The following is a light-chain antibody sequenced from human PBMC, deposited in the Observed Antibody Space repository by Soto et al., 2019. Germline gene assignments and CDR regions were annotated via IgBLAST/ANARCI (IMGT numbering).Light chain of an antibody. CDR3: QKYNSALWT. CDR2: AAS. Sequence: DIQMTQSPSSLSASVGDRVTITCRASQGISNYLAWYQQKPGKVPKLLIYAASTLQSGVPSRFSGSGSGPDFPLTISSLQPEDVATYYCQKYNSALWTFGQGTKVEIK. V-gene: IGKV1-27*01. CDR1: QGISNY. J-gene: IGKJ1*01.